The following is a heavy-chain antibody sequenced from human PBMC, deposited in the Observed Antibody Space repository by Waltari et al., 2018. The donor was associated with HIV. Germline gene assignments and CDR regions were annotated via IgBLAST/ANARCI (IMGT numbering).Heavy chain of an antibody. Sequence: VQLQQWGAGLLKPSEPLSLTCAVYGGSFSDYYWSWIRQPPGKGLEWSGEIDHSESTNNNPSLQSRVTIAVDTSKNQFALKVTSVTAADTAVYYCARTSRFEESLYNYYAVDVWGQGTTVTVSS. J-gene: IGHJ6*02. V-gene: IGHV4-34*01. D-gene: IGHD3-10*01. CDR1: GGSFSDYY. CDR3: ARTSRFEESLYNYYAVDV. CDR2: IDHSEST.